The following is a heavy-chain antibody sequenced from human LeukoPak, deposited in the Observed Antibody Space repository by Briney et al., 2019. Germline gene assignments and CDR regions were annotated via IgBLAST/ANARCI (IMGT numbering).Heavy chain of an antibody. J-gene: IGHJ6*03. CDR2: IYYSGST. V-gene: IGHV4-59*01. Sequence: SETLSLTCTVSGGSISSYYWSWIRQPPGKGLERIGYIYYSGSTNYNPSLNSRVTISVDASKNQFSLKLSSVTAADTAVYYCARGESYSSSWPPYYYYYYYMDVWGKGTTVTVSS. D-gene: IGHD6-13*01. CDR3: ARGESYSSSWPPYYYYYYYMDV. CDR1: GGSISSYY.